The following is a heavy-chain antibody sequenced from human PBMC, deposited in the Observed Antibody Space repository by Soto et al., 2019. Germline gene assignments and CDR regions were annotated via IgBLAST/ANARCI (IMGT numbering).Heavy chain of an antibody. CDR2: INPSDGST. CDR1: GYTFTNYF. V-gene: IGHV1-46*01. Sequence: QGQLVQSGTEVKKPGASVKVSCKASGYTFTNYFIHWVRQAPGQGLEWMGRINPSDGSTTYAQKFQRRITMTRDSSTSTVYMEQSSLRSEGTAVYYCARGGPEMATIGSFDYWGQGTTVTVSS. J-gene: IGHJ4*03. D-gene: IGHD5-12*01. CDR3: ARGGPEMATIGSFDY.